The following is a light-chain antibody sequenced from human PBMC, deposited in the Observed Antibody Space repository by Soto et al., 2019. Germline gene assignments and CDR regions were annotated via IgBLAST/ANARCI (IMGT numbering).Light chain of an antibody. V-gene: IGKV2-28*01. CDR2: MAS. Sequence: EIVMTQSPLSLPVTPGEPASISCRSSQSLLYSDGNHYLEWYLQKPGQSPQLLIYMASNRASRVPDRFSGSGSSTDFTLKISRVEAEDVGVYYCMQALQTITFGQGTRLEMK. CDR3: MQALQTIT. CDR1: QSLLYSDGNHY. J-gene: IGKJ5*01.